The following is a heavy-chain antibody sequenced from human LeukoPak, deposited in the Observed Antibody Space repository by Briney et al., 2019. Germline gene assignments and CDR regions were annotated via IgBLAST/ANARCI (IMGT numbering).Heavy chain of an antibody. CDR3: ARVAAAGIFFDY. Sequence: SETLSLTCTVSGGSISSSSFYWGWIRQPPGKGLEWIGSVSNSGDTYYNASLKSRVTISVDTSKNQFSLKLSSVTAADTAVYYCARVAAAGIFFDYWGQGTLVTVSS. CDR1: GGSISSSSFY. D-gene: IGHD6-13*01. V-gene: IGHV4-39*07. J-gene: IGHJ4*02. CDR2: VSNSGDT.